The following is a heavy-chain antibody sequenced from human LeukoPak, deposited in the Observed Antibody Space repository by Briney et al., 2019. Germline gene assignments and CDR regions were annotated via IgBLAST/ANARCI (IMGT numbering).Heavy chain of an antibody. CDR1: GFTFSSYA. Sequence: HAGGSLRLSCAASGFTFSSYAMSWVRQAPGKGLEWVAFIRYDGSNKYYADSVKGRFTISRDNSKNTLYLQMNSLRAEDTAVYYCAKDLSRTSWGKDPWDYWGQGTLVTVSS. CDR2: IRYDGSNK. V-gene: IGHV3-30*02. J-gene: IGHJ4*02. D-gene: IGHD7-27*01. CDR3: AKDLSRTSWGKDPWDY.